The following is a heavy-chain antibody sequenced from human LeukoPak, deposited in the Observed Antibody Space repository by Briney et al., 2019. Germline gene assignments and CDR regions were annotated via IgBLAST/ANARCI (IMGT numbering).Heavy chain of an antibody. Sequence: PAVSLTLSCAASAFTINYYTMSWLPPAQGKGLKWVSSINDSDGTTYCADSLQGRFSISRDNSKNTLYLQMNSLRADDTAVYYCARAVGITGTAFGVDYWGQGTLVTVSS. CDR3: ARAVGITGTAFGVDY. CDR2: INDSDGTT. J-gene: IGHJ4*02. D-gene: IGHD1-20*01. V-gene: IGHV3-23*01. CDR1: AFTINYYT.